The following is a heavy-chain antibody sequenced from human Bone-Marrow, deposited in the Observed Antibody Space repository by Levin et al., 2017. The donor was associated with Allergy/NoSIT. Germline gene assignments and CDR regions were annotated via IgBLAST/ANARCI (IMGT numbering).Heavy chain of an antibody. V-gene: IGHV3-7*01. Sequence: GGSLRLSCAASGFTFSSYWMSWVRQVPGKGLEWVANIKQDGSEKFYVDSVKGRFTISRDNAKNSLYLQMNSLRAEDTALYYCARTYYSGSGNYRTPGYWGQGTLVTVSP. CDR1: GFTFSSYW. D-gene: IGHD3-10*01. CDR2: IKQDGSEK. J-gene: IGHJ4*02. CDR3: ARTYYSGSGNYRTPGY.